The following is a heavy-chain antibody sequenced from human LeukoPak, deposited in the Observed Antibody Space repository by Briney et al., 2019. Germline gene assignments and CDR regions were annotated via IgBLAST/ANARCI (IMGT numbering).Heavy chain of an antibody. CDR2: ISFSGNT. CDR3: ARARYSSGWSVGGGYYYYYYGMDV. V-gene: IGHV4-39*01. CDR1: GGSIISSDYH. Sequence: SETLSLTCTVSGGSIISSDYHWGWVRQPPGKGLEWIGVISFSGNTDYNPSLRSRVTISVDTSNNQFSLKLSSVNAADTAVYYCARARYSSGWSVGGGYYYYYYGMDVWGQGTTVTVSS. D-gene: IGHD6-19*01. J-gene: IGHJ6*02.